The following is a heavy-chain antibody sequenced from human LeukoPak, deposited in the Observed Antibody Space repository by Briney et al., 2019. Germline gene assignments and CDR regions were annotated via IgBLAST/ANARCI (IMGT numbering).Heavy chain of an antibody. CDR1: GFTFSSYA. J-gene: IGHJ6*02. CDR3: AKVLQYYYYGMDV. V-gene: IGHV3-23*01. CDR2: INGGGGST. D-gene: IGHD5-24*01. Sequence: GGSLRLSCAASGFTFSSYAMTWVRQAPGKGLEWVSTINGGGGSTYYADSVKGRFTISRDNSKNMLYLQMNSLRAEDTAAYYCAKVLQYYYYGMDVWGQGTTVTVSS.